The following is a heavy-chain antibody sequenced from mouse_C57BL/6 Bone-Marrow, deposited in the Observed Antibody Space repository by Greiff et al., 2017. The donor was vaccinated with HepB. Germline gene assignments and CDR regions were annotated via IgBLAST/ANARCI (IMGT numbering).Heavy chain of an antibody. CDR1: GYSITSGYY. CDR3: AFYGSSYNYAMDY. V-gene: IGHV3-6*01. CDR2: ISYDGSN. J-gene: IGHJ4*01. Sequence: EVQVVESGPGLVKPSQSLSLACSVTGYSITSGYYWNWIRQFPGNKLEWMGYISYDGSNNYNPSLKNRISITRDTSKNQFFLKLNSVTTEDTATYYCAFYGSSYNYAMDYWGQGTSVTVSS. D-gene: IGHD1-1*01.